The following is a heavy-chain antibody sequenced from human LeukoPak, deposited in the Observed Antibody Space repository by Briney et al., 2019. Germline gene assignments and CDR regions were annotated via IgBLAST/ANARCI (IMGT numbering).Heavy chain of an antibody. V-gene: IGHV1-69*06. J-gene: IGHJ5*02. CDR1: GYTFTGYY. Sequence: SVKVSCKPSGYTFTGYYLHWVRQAPGQGLEWMGGIIPIFGTANYAQKFQGRVTITADKSTSTAYMELSSLRSEDTAVYYCARVVEDNWFDPWGQGTLVTVSS. CDR3: ARVVEDNWFDP. CDR2: IIPIFGTA. D-gene: IGHD2-15*01.